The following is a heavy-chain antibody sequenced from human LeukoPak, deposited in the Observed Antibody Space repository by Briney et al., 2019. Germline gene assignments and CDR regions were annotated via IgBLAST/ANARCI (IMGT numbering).Heavy chain of an antibody. CDR1: GGSFSGYY. V-gene: IGHV4-34*01. Sequence: PSETLSLTCAVYGGSFSGYYWSWIRQPPGKGLEWIGEINHSGSTNYNPSLKSRVTISVDTSKNQFSLKLSSVTAADTAVYYCARAGYNYGESYFDYWGQGTLVTVSS. CDR2: INHSGST. D-gene: IGHD5-18*01. J-gene: IGHJ4*02. CDR3: ARAGYNYGESYFDY.